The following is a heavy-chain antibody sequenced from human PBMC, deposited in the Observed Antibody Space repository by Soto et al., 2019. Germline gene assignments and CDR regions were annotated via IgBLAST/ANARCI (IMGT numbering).Heavy chain of an antibody. CDR3: AKDRIEETTTREYFDY. Sequence: QVQLVEPGGGVVQPGRSLRLSCAASGFTFSTYAMHWVRQAPGKGLEWVAVMSSDGTNEYYADSVKGRFTIFRDNSKNTLYLQMNSLRGEDTAVYFCAKDRIEETTTREYFDYWGQGSLVTVSS. CDR2: MSSDGTNE. V-gene: IGHV3-30*18. CDR1: GFTFSTYA. J-gene: IGHJ4*02. D-gene: IGHD1-26*01.